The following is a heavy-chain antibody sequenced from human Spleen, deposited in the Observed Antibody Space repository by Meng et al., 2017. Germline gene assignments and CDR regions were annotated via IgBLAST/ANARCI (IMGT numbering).Heavy chain of an antibody. D-gene: IGHD3-22*01. Sequence: ASVKVSCKASGYTFTDYFIHWVRQAPGQGLEWMGRINPNSANSGGTSYAQKFQGRITMTRDTSINTAYMELSNLRSDDTAVYYCARDTRTSYYDSSIYISFDYWGQGALVTVSS. J-gene: IGHJ4*02. CDR1: GYTFTDYF. V-gene: IGHV1-2*06. CDR2: INPNSANSGGT. CDR3: ARDTRTSYYDSSIYISFDY.